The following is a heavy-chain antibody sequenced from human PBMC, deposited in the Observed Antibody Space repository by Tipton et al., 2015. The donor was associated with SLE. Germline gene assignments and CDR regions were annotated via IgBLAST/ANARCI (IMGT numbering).Heavy chain of an antibody. Sequence: SLRLSCAASGFTFSNAWMSWVRQAPGKGLEWVGRIKSKTDGGTTDYAAPVKGRFTISRDDSKTTLYLQMNSLKTEDTAVYYCTTDRVPRAFDIWGQGTMVTVSS. CDR3: TTDRVPRAFDI. V-gene: IGHV3-15*01. CDR2: IKSKTDGGTT. CDR1: GFTFSNAW. J-gene: IGHJ3*02. D-gene: IGHD3-10*01.